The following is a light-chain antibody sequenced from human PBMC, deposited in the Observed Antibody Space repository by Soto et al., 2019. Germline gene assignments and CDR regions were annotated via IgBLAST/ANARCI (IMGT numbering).Light chain of an antibody. CDR1: QTISSW. Sequence: DVQMTQSPSSLSASVGDRVTITCRASQTISSWLAWYQQKPGKAPKLLIYKASTLKSGVPSRFSGSGSGTEFTLTISSLQSEDFAVYYCQQYDNWPWTFGRGTKVDIK. J-gene: IGKJ1*01. CDR2: KAS. CDR3: QQYDNWPWT. V-gene: IGKV1-5*03.